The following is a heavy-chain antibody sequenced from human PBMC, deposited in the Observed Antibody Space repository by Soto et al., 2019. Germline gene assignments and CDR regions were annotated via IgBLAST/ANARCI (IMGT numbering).Heavy chain of an antibody. CDR1: GGTFSSYA. D-gene: IGHD3-22*01. CDR2: IIPIFGTA. V-gene: IGHV1-69*06. Sequence: RASVKVSCKASGGTFSSYAISWVRQAPGQGLEWMGGIIPIFGTANYAQKFQGRVTITADKSTSTAYMELSSLRSEDTAVYYCASDSSGYYPTNWGQGTLVTVSS. CDR3: ASDSSGYYPTN. J-gene: IGHJ4*02.